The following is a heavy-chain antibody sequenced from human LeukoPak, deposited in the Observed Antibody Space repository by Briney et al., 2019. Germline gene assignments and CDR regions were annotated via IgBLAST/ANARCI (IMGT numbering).Heavy chain of an antibody. CDR2: ISGSGGST. J-gene: IGHJ4*02. V-gene: IGHV3-23*01. CDR1: GFTFSSYA. CDR3: AKGVDSSGYLGFDY. Sequence: GGSLRLFCAASGFTFSSYAMSWVRQAPGKGLEWVSAISGSGGSTYYADSVKGRFTISRDNSKNTLYLQMNSLRAEDTAVCYCAKGVDSSGYLGFDYWGQGTLVTVSS. D-gene: IGHD3-22*01.